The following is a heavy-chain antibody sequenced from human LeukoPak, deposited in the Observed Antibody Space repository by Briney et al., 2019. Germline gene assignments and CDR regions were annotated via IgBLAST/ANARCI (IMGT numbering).Heavy chain of an antibody. CDR2: IEKDGNTK. D-gene: IGHD3/OR15-3a*01. J-gene: IGHJ4*02. CDR3: TKARDFWTRRFFDY. V-gene: IGHV3-30*02. CDR1: GFTFSSYG. Sequence: GGSLRLSCAASGFTFSSYGMHWVRQAPGKGLEWVAFIEKDGNTKYYTDSVRGRFSISRDNSKNTLYLQMSSLRTEDTAMFYCTKARDFWTRRFFDYWGQGTLVTVFS.